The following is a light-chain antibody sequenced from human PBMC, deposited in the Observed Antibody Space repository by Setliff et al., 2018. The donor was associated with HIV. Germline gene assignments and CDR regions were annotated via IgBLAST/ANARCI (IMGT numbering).Light chain of an antibody. CDR3: CSYAGSYTWV. CDR2: DVS. J-gene: IGLJ3*02. V-gene: IGLV2-11*01. Sequence: ALTQPRSVSGSPGQSVTISCTGTNSDIGDYNYVSWYQQHPGKAPKLMIFDVSKRPSGVPDRFSGFKSGNTASLTISGLQAEDEADYHCCSYAGSYTWVFGGGTKVTVL. CDR1: NSDIGDYNY.